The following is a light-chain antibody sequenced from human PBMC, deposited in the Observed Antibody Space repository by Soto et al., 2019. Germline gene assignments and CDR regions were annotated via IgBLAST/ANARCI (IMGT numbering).Light chain of an antibody. CDR2: DAS. CDR3: QQYNNWPRT. CDR1: QSVTTN. J-gene: IGKJ1*01. Sequence: DIVMAQSPATLSVSPGESATLSCRASQSVTTNLAWYQQTPAQAPRLLIYDASTRATGIPARFSGSGSGTEFTLTISSLQSEDFAIYYCQQYNNWPRTFGQGTKVDIK. V-gene: IGKV3-15*01.